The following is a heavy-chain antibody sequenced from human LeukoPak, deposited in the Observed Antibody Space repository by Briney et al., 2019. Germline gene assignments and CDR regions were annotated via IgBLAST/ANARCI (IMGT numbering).Heavy chain of an antibody. V-gene: IGHV3-30*02. J-gene: IGHJ4*02. CDR2: IRYGGSNK. Sequence: GGSLRLSCAASGFTFSSYGMHWVRQAPGKGLEWVAFIRYGGSNKYYADSVKGRFTISRDNSKNTLYLQMNSLRAEDTAVYYCAKDVSGIGPRWVPAAIESVTIGHFDYWGQGTLVTVSS. CDR3: AKDVSGIGPRWVPAAIESVTIGHFDY. CDR1: GFTFSSYG. D-gene: IGHD2-2*02.